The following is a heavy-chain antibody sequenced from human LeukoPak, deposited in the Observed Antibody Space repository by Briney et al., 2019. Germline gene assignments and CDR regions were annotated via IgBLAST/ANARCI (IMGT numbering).Heavy chain of an antibody. CDR3: ASGPGYFDL. Sequence: SVKVSCKASGDTFSSYAISWVRQAPGQGLEWMGGIIPIFGTANYAQKFQGRVTITADKSTSTAYMELTRLRSDDTAVYYCASGPGYFDLWGRGTLVTVSS. CDR2: IIPIFGTA. V-gene: IGHV1-69*06. J-gene: IGHJ2*01. CDR1: GDTFSSYA.